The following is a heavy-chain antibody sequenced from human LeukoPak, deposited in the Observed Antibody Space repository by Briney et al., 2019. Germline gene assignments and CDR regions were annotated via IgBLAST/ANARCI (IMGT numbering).Heavy chain of an antibody. Sequence: GGSLRLSCAASGFTFSSYAMSWVRQAPGKGLEWVSAISGSGGSTYYADSVKGRLTISRDNSKNTHYLQMNSLRAEDTAVYYCARDEHVSRGYSYAAIDYFDYWGQGTLVTVSS. CDR3: ARDEHVSRGYSYAAIDYFDY. CDR2: ISGSGGST. V-gene: IGHV3-23*01. J-gene: IGHJ4*02. CDR1: GFTFSSYA. D-gene: IGHD5-18*01.